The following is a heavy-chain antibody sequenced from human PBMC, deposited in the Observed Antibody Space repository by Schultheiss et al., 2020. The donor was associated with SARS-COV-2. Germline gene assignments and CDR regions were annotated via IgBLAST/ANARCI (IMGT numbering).Heavy chain of an antibody. CDR3: ARASGRHSFDY. V-gene: IGHV3-30-3*01. Sequence: GGSLRLSCAASGFTFSSYAMHWVRQAPGKGLEWVAVISYDGSNKYYADSVKGRFTISRDNSKNTLYLQMNSLRAEDTAVYYCARASGRHSFDYWGQGTLVIVSS. CDR2: ISYDGSNK. D-gene: IGHD1-26*01. CDR1: GFTFSSYA. J-gene: IGHJ4*02.